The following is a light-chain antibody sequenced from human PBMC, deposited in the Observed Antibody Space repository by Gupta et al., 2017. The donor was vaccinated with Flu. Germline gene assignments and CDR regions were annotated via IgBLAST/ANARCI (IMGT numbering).Light chain of an antibody. CDR1: SSNIGSHN. J-gene: IGLJ2*01. Sequence: QSVLTQPPSASGTPGQRVSISCSGSSSNIGSHNVNWYQQFQGKAPKLLIYSNNERPSGVPDRFSGSKSGTSASLSISGLQSGDEADYYCVTGDHSLSGLVFGGGTKLTVL. V-gene: IGLV1-44*01. CDR3: VTGDHSLSGLV. CDR2: SNN.